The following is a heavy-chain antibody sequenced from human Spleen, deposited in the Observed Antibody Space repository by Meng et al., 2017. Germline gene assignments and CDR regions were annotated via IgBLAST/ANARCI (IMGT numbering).Heavy chain of an antibody. CDR2: VSTYKGNT. V-gene: IGHV1-18*01. CDR3: ARDRQYSLVS. CDR1: GYTFTTNG. D-gene: IGHD6-6*01. J-gene: IGHJ4*02. Sequence: QVQFVQSGAEVKKPGASVKVSCKASGYTFTTNGMSWVRQAPGQGLEWMGWVSTYKGNTKYAQKFQGRVTMTTERSTSTVYMELRNLRSDDTAFYYCARDRQYSLVSWGQGTLVTVSS.